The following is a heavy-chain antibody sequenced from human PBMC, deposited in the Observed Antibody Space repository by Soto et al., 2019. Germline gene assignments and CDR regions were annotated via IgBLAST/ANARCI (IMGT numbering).Heavy chain of an antibody. J-gene: IGHJ6*02. D-gene: IGHD6-13*01. CDR1: GYSFTSYW. CDR3: ARPGYSSSIRSGMDA. CDR2: IDPSDSYT. Sequence: PXESLKISCKGSGYSFTSYWISWVRQMPGKGLEWMGRIDPSDSYTNYSPSFQGHVTISADKSISTAYLQWSSLKASDTATYYCARPGYSSSIRSGMDAWGQGTTVTVSS. V-gene: IGHV5-10-1*01.